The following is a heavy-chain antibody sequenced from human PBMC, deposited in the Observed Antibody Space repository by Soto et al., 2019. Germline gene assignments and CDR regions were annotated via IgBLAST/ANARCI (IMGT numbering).Heavy chain of an antibody. Sequence: EVQLLESGGGLVQPGGSLRLSCVASGFSCSGYAMSWGRQAPGKGLVWVSSITGTGVSIYYADSVRGRFTISRDNSKNTLYLQMSSLRAEDAARYYCAKDSIPYSSSYDLDHWGRGALVTVSS. V-gene: IGHV3-23*01. D-gene: IGHD6-6*01. CDR1: GFSCSGYA. CDR3: AKDSIPYSSSYDLDH. J-gene: IGHJ4*02. CDR2: ITGTGVSI.